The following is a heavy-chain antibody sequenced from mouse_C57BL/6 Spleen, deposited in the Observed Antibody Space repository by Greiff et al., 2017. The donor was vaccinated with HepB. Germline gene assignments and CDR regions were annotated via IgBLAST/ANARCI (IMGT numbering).Heavy chain of an antibody. J-gene: IGHJ3*01. CDR1: GFTFSDYG. CDR2: ISSGSSTI. D-gene: IGHD2-3*01. V-gene: IGHV5-17*01. CDR3: ARQGDGYSAWFAY. Sequence: DVHLVESGGGLVKPGGSLKLSCAASGFTFSDYGMHWVRQAPEKGLEWVAYISSGSSTIYYADTVKGRFTISRDNAKNTLFLQMTSLRSEDTAMYYCARQGDGYSAWFAYWGQGTLVTVSA.